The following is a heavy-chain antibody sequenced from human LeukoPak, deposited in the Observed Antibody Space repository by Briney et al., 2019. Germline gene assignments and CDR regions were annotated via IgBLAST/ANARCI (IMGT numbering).Heavy chain of an antibody. V-gene: IGHV3-21*01. J-gene: IGHJ6*03. Sequence: GGSLRLSCAASGFTFNSYNMNWVRQAPGTGLEGVSSISSSSTYIYYADSVKGRFTISRDNAENSLYLQMNSLRAEDTAVYYCARVTESYGSGRRHNYFYYYMDVWGKGTTVTISS. CDR3: ARVTESYGSGRRHNYFYYYMDV. CDR2: ISSSSTYI. D-gene: IGHD3-10*01. CDR1: GFTFNSYN.